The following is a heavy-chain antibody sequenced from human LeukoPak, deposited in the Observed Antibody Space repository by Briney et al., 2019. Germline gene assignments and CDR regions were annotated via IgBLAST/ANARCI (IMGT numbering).Heavy chain of an antibody. CDR3: APTHYSSSWYYFDY. V-gene: IGHV1-2*02. D-gene: IGHD6-13*01. Sequence: ASVRVSCKASGYTFTGYSMHWVRHAPGQGLEWMGWINPNSGGTSYAQKFQGRVTMTRDTSISTAYMELSRLRSDDTALYYCAPTHYSSSWYYFDYWGQGTLVTVSS. CDR2: INPNSGGT. CDR1: GYTFTGYS. J-gene: IGHJ4*02.